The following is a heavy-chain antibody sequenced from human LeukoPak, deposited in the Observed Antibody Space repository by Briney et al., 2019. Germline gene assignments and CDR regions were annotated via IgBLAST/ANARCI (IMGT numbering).Heavy chain of an antibody. Sequence: GGSLRLSCAASGFTFDDYAMHWVRQAPGKGLEWVSGISWNSGSIGYADSVKGRFTISRDNAKNSLYLQMNSLRAEDTALYYCANLPDPIYGGEIGYWGQGTLVTVSS. V-gene: IGHV3-9*01. CDR1: GFTFDDYA. J-gene: IGHJ4*02. D-gene: IGHD4-23*01. CDR2: ISWNSGSI. CDR3: ANLPDPIYGGEIGY.